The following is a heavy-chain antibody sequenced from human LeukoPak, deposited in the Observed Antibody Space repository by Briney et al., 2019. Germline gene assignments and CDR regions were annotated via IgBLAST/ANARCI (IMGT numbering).Heavy chain of an antibody. D-gene: IGHD1-26*01. Sequence: GGSLRLSCAASGFTFSSYGMHWVRQAPGKGLEWVAVISYDGSNKYYADSVKGRFTISRDNSKNTLYLQTNSLRAEDTAVYYCAKDKSRVGATVFDYWGQGTLVTVSS. V-gene: IGHV3-30*18. CDR3: AKDKSRVGATVFDY. CDR1: GFTFSSYG. CDR2: ISYDGSNK. J-gene: IGHJ4*02.